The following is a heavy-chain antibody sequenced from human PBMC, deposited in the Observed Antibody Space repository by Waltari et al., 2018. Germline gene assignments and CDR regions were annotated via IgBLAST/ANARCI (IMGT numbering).Heavy chain of an antibody. CDR2: ISSSSSTI. Sequence: EVQLVESGGGLVQPGGSLRLSCAASGFTFSSYSMNWVRQAPGKGLEWVSYISSSSSTIYYADSVKGRFTISRDNAKNSLYLQMNSLRAEDTAVYYCARDIPRRAVAGNSGDYWGQGTLVTVSS. J-gene: IGHJ4*02. D-gene: IGHD6-19*01. CDR1: GFTFSSYS. V-gene: IGHV3-48*04. CDR3: ARDIPRRAVAGNSGDY.